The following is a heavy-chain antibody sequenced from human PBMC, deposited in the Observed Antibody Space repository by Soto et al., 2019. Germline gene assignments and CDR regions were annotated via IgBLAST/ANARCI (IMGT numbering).Heavy chain of an antibody. D-gene: IGHD3-16*01. CDR3: AREGSTLGFEDY. CDR1: GGSISSYY. V-gene: IGHV4-59*01. J-gene: IGHJ4*02. CDR2: IYYSGST. Sequence: SETLSLTCTVSGGSISSYYWSWIRQPPGKGLEWIGYIYYSGSTNHNPSLKSRVTISVDTSKNQFSLKLSSVTAADTAVYYCAREGSTLGFEDYWGQGTLVTVSS.